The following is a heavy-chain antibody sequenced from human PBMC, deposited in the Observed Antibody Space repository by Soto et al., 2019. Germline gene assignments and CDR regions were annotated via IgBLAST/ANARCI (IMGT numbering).Heavy chain of an antibody. D-gene: IGHD3-22*01. CDR3: ARAQTTYGSSGYGAFDV. CDR2: IYSGGNT. CDR1: GFTVSSNY. Sequence: GGSLRLSCAASGFTVSSNYMSWVRQAPGKGLEWVSVIYSGGNTYYADSVKARFAISGDNSQNTLYLQMNSLRAEDTAVYYCARAQTTYGSSGYGAFDVWGQGTMVTVSS. J-gene: IGHJ3*01. V-gene: IGHV3-53*01.